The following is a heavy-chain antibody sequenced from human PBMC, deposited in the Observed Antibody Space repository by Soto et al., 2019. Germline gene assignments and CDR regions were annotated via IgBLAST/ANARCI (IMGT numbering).Heavy chain of an antibody. CDR2: ISYDGSNK. J-gene: IGHJ4*02. Sequence: QVQLVESGGGVVQPGRSLRLSCAASGFTFSSYAMHWVRQAPGKGLEWVAVISYDGSNKYYADSVKGRFTISRDNSKNTLYLQMNSLRAEDTAVYYCARANTRLYDRSGYFDYWGQGTLVTASS. D-gene: IGHD3-22*01. V-gene: IGHV3-30-3*01. CDR1: GFTFSSYA. CDR3: ARANTRLYDRSGYFDY.